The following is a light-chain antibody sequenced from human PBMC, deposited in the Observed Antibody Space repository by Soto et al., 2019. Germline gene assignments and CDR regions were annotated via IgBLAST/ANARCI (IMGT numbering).Light chain of an antibody. CDR2: RNN. V-gene: IGLV1-47*01. Sequence: QSVVTQPCTASGSAGLGVTISCSGSSSNIGSNYVYWYQPLPGTAPKLLIYRNNQRPSGVPDRFSGSKSGTSASLAISGLRSEDEADYYCAACDDSLSGRVLGGETKVTVL. CDR3: AACDDSLSGRV. J-gene: IGLJ3*02. CDR1: SSNIGSNY.